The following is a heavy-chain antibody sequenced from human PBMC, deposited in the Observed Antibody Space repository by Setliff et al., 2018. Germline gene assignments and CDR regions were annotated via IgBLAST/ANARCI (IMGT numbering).Heavy chain of an antibody. D-gene: IGHD6-19*01. Sequence: SETLSLTCTVSGGSTSSYYWSWIRQPAGKGLEWIGHIYIGGSANYNPSLKSRVTMSIDTSKNQFSLKLNSVTPADMAVYYCAREQWLDPPGYYYMDVWAKGTTVTVSS. CDR2: IYIGGSA. CDR3: AREQWLDPPGYYYMDV. CDR1: GGSTSSYY. J-gene: IGHJ6*03. V-gene: IGHV4-4*07.